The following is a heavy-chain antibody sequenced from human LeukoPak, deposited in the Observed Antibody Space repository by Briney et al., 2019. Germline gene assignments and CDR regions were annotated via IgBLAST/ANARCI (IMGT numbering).Heavy chain of an antibody. Sequence: PSETLSLTCAVYGGSFSVYSWSWIRQPPGKGLEWIGEINHSGSTYYNPSLKSRLTISVDTSKNQFSLKLSSVTAADTAVYYCARGAPGYWGQGTLVTVSS. CDR1: GGSFSVYS. CDR2: INHSGST. V-gene: IGHV4-34*01. J-gene: IGHJ4*02. CDR3: ARGAPGY.